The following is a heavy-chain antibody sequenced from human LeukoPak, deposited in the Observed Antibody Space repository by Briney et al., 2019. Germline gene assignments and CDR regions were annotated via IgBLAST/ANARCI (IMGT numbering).Heavy chain of an antibody. J-gene: IGHJ4*02. V-gene: IGHV3-23*01. CDR3: AKGGKWDVTPFDY. CDR2: ISGGGGST. D-gene: IGHD1-26*01. Sequence: GGSLRLSCEASGFTFSSYWMGWVRLSPWKGLEWVSTISGGGGSTYYADSVKGRFTISRDNSKNTLYIQVNSLRAEDTAVYYCAKGGKWDVTPFDYWGQGTLVTVSS. CDR1: GFTFSSYW.